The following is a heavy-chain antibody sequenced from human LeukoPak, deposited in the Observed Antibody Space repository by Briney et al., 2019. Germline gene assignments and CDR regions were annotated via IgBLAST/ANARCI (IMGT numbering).Heavy chain of an antibody. Sequence: PGGSLRLSCAASGFTFSSYGMHWVRQAPGKGLEWVAVIWYDGSNKYYADSVKGRFTISRDNSKNTLYLQMNSLGAEDTAVYYCARDLDYYGSGSRYNWFDPWGQGTLVTVSS. J-gene: IGHJ5*02. CDR2: IWYDGSNK. D-gene: IGHD3-10*01. V-gene: IGHV3-33*01. CDR3: ARDLDYYGSGSRYNWFDP. CDR1: GFTFSSYG.